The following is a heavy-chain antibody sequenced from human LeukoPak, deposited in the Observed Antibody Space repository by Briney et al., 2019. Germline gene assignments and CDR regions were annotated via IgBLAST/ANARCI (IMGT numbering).Heavy chain of an antibody. V-gene: IGHV3-30*02. Sequence: GGSLRVSCAASGFTFSSHWMHWVRQAPGKGLEWVAFIRYDGSNKYYADSVKGRFTISRDNSKNTLYLQMNSLRAEDTAVYYCAKDDHYYGSGSPHYWGQGTLVTVSS. D-gene: IGHD3-10*01. CDR3: AKDDHYYGSGSPHY. J-gene: IGHJ4*02. CDR2: IRYDGSNK. CDR1: GFTFSSHW.